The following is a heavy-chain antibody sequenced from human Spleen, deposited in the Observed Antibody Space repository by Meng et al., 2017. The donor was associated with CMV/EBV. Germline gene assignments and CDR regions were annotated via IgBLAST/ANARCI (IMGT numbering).Heavy chain of an antibody. CDR1: DPFGVYC. CDR3: AKDYSEIEGDEYDCFDP. Sequence: DPFGVYCSSWELRGPRQALEWRGWIGASIGRTDYTPSFQDRLTLRTNTSTSTAYMELRNLRTGHTAVYFCAKDYSEIEGDEYDCFDPWGQGTLVTVSS. V-gene: IGHV1-18*04. J-gene: IGHJ5*02. CDR2: IGASIGRT. D-gene: IGHD3-16*01.